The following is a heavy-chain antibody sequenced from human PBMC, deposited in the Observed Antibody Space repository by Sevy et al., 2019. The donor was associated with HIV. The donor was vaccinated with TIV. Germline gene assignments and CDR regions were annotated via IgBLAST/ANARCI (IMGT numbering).Heavy chain of an antibody. D-gene: IGHD2-2*01. Sequence: GGSLRLSCAASGFTVSSNYMSWVRQAPGKGLEWVSVIYSGGSTYYADSVKGRFTISRHNSKNTLYLQMNSLRAEDTAVYYCAGGYCSSTSCRDAFDIWGQGSMVTVSS. V-gene: IGHV3-53*04. CDR3: AGGYCSSTSCRDAFDI. J-gene: IGHJ3*02. CDR2: IYSGGST. CDR1: GFTVSSNY.